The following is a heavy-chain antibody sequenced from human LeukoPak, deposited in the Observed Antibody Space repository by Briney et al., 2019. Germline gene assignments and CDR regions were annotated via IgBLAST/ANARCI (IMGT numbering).Heavy chain of an antibody. CDR2: IYYSGST. CDR3: VRANHFDY. CDR1: GGSISNYY. Sequence: SETLSLTCNVSGGSISNYYWTWIRQPPGKGLEWIGDIYYSGSTNYNPSLKSRVTISVDTSKNQFSLKLTSVTAADTAVYFCVRANHFDYWGQGTLVTVSS. V-gene: IGHV4-59*01. J-gene: IGHJ4*02.